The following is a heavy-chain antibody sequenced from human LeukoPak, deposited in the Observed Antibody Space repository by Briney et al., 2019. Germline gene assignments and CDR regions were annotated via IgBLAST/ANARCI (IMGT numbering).Heavy chain of an antibody. CDR3: ARPRGSNDAFDI. CDR2: INSDGTST. CDR1: RFTFSFYW. V-gene: IGHV3-74*01. J-gene: IGHJ3*02. Sequence: PGRSLRLSCAASRFTFSFYWMDWVRQAPGKGLVWVSRINSDGTSTTYADFVKGRLTISRDNAKNTLYLQMSSLRAEDTAVYYCARPRGSNDAFDIWGQGTMVTVSS. D-gene: IGHD3-10*01.